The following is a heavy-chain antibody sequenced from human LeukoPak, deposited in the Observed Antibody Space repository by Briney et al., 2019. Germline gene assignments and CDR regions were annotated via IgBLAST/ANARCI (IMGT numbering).Heavy chain of an antibody. CDR1: GFTFSNAW. CDR2: IKSKTDGGTT. D-gene: IGHD2-21*02. V-gene: IGHV3-15*01. J-gene: IGHJ4*02. Sequence: GGSLRLSCAASGFTFSNAWMSWVRQAPGKGLEWVGRIKSKTDGGTTDYAAPVKGRFTISRDDSKNTLYLQMNSLKTEDTAVYYCTTEPYCGGDCYYPPPFDYWGQGTLVTVSS. CDR3: TTEPYCGGDCYYPPPFDY.